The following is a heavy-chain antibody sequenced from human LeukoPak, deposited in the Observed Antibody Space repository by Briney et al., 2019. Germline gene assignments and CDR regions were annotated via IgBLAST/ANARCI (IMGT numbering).Heavy chain of an antibody. J-gene: IGHJ6*03. Sequence: PGGSLRLSCAASGFTFSSYSMNWVRQAPGKGLEWVSYISDISSPTYYADSVKGRFTISRDNAKNSLYLQMNSLRAEDTAVYYCVQGHGRYCICHSCYAWAGGVAHYFRHVWGGGTTVTV. D-gene: IGHD2-2*01. V-gene: IGHV3-48*01. CDR2: ISDISSPT. CDR1: GFTFSSYS. CDR3: VQGHGRYCICHSCYAWAGGVAHYFRHV.